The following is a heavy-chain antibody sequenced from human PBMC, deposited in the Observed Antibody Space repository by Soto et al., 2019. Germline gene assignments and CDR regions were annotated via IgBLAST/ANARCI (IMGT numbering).Heavy chain of an antibody. J-gene: IGHJ3*02. V-gene: IGHV1-8*01. CDR2: MNPNSGNT. CDR3: ARYPYTSYCSDGSCSYDAFDI. CDR1: GYSFTSYD. Sequence: QVQMVQSGAEVKKPGASVKVSCRASGYSFTSYDVNWVRQATGQGLEWMGWMNPNSGNTAIAQKFAGKVTMTRDTPISTASMELSGLRSEDTAVYYCARYPYTSYCSDGSCSYDAFDIWGQGTVVTVSS. D-gene: IGHD2-15*01.